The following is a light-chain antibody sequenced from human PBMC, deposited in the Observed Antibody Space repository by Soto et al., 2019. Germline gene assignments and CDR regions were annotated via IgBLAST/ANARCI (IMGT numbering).Light chain of an antibody. CDR2: DAS. V-gene: IGKV3-11*01. J-gene: IGKJ1*01. Sequence: EIVLTQSPATLSLSPGERATLSCRASQSVSSYLAWYQQKPGQAPRLLIYDASNRATGIPARFSGSGSGTDFTLIISSLQSEDFAIYYCQQYNNWPPWTFGQGTKVDIK. CDR1: QSVSSY. CDR3: QQYNNWPPWT.